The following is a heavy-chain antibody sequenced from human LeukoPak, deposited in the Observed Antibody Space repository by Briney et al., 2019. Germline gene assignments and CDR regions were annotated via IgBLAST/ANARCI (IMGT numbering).Heavy chain of an antibody. CDR3: AKVGQWLEGDASDI. CDR1: GFAFSSYA. V-gene: IGHV3-23*01. D-gene: IGHD6-19*01. J-gene: IGHJ3*02. Sequence: GASLRLSCAASGFAFSSYAMSWVRQAPGKGLEWVSAISGSGGSTYYADSVKGRFTISRDNSKNTLYLQMNSLRAEDTAVYYCAKVGQWLEGDASDIWGQGTMVTVSS. CDR2: ISGSGGST.